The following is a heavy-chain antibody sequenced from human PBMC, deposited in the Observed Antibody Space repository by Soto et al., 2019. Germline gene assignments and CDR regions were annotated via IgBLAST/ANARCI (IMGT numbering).Heavy chain of an antibody. CDR3: AREVISYYGSGSYYNNHYGMDV. J-gene: IGHJ6*02. V-gene: IGHV4-31*03. D-gene: IGHD3-10*01. CDR2: IYYSGST. Sequence: SGTLSLTCTFSGCSLSRGGYYLGWIRQQPGKGLEWIGYIYYSGSTYYNPSLKSRVTISVDTSKNQFSLKLSSVTAADTAVYYCAREVISYYGSGSYYNNHYGMDVWGQGTTVTVSS. CDR1: GCSLSRGGYY.